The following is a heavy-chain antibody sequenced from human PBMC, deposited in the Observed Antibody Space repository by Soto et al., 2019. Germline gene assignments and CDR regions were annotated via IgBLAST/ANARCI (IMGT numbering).Heavy chain of an antibody. D-gene: IGHD6-13*01. Sequence: QVQLVQSGAEVKKPGSSVKVSCKASGGTFSSYAISWVRQAPGQGLEWMGGIIPIFGTANYAQKFQGRVTMTADESTSTAYMELSSLTSEDTAVYYCARYPHGIAAAGTDAFDIWGQGTMVTVSS. J-gene: IGHJ3*02. CDR3: ARYPHGIAAAGTDAFDI. V-gene: IGHV1-69*01. CDR1: GGTFSSYA. CDR2: IIPIFGTA.